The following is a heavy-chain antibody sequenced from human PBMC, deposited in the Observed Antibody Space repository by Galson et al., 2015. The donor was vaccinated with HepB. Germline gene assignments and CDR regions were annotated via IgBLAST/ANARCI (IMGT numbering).Heavy chain of an antibody. V-gene: IGHV3-66*01. CDR1: GFTVSSNQ. CDR2: MYSGGNT. CDR3: AGGSYDFWTN. Sequence: SLRLSCAASGFTVSSNQISWVRQAPGKGLEWVSVMYSGGNTYYADSVKGRFTISRDEPKNTLYLQMNSLRVEDTAVYYCAGGSYDFWTNWGQGTLVTVSS. J-gene: IGHJ4*02. D-gene: IGHD3-3*01.